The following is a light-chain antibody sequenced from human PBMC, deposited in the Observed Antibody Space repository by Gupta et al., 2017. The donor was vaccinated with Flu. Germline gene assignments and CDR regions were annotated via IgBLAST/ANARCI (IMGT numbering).Light chain of an antibody. Sequence: GTVTLTCGSSTGAVTSGHYQYWNQQKPGQDHRELIYDTSNRISWTPARFSGPLSGGKAALTLSGAQTADEANYYCLLSYSRSWVFGGGTKLTVL. V-gene: IGLV7-46*01. CDR2: DTS. J-gene: IGLJ3*02. CDR3: LLSYSRSWV. CDR1: TGAVTSGHY.